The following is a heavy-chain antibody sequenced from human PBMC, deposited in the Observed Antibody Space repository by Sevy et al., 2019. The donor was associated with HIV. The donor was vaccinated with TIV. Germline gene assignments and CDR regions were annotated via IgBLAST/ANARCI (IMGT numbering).Heavy chain of an antibody. CDR2: SYSDDSK. D-gene: IGHD6-13*01. J-gene: IGHJ6*02. Sequence: GGSLRLSCAASGFTVTNNYISWVRQAPGKGLDWVALSYSDDSKYFADSVRGRFTISRDSLKNTLYLQMNSLRAEDTAVYYCARLHPHIAAARAMDVWGHGTTVTVSS. CDR3: ARLHPHIAAARAMDV. CDR1: GFTVTNNY. V-gene: IGHV3-53*01.